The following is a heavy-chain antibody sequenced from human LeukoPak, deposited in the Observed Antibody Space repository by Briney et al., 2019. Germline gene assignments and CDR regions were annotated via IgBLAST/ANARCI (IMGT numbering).Heavy chain of an antibody. V-gene: IGHV4-38-2*02. CDR3: ARGRPYFDY. CDR2: IYHSGST. J-gene: IGHJ4*02. CDR1: GYSISSGFY. Sequence: PSETLSLTCTVSGYSISSGFYWGWIRQPPGKGLEWIGSIYHSGSTYYNPSLKSRVTISLDMSKNQFSLKLSSVTAADTAVYYCARGRPYFDYWGQGTLVTVSS.